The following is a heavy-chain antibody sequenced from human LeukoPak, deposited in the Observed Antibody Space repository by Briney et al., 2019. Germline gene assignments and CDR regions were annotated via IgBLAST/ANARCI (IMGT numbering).Heavy chain of an antibody. CDR1: GGSFSGYY. D-gene: IGHD3-22*01. V-gene: IGHV4-34*01. CDR3: ARDGDSSGYYAYYFDY. Sequence: PSETLSLTCAVYGGSFSGYYWSWIRQPPGKGLEWIGEINHSGSTNYNPSLKSRVTISVDTSKNQFSLKLSSVTAADTAVYYCARDGDSSGYYAYYFDYWGQGTLVTVSS. CDR2: INHSGST. J-gene: IGHJ4*02.